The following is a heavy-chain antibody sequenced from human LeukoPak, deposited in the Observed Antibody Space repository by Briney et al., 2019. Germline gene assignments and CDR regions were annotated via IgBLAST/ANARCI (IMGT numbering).Heavy chain of an antibody. CDR3: AKDGGADEDYYYHYMDV. CDR1: GYTFTSYY. V-gene: IGHV1-46*01. Sequence: ASVKVSCKASGYTFTSYYMHWVRQAPGQGLEWMGIINPSGGSTSYAQKFQGRVTMTRDTSTSTLNMELSSLRSDDTAVYYCAKDGGADEDYYYHYMDVWGTGTTVIISS. CDR2: INPSGGST. J-gene: IGHJ6*03. D-gene: IGHD3-16*01.